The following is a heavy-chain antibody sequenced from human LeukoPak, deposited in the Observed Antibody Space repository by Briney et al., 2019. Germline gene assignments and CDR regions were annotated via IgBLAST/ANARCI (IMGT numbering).Heavy chain of an antibody. Sequence: GGSLRLSCAASGFTFSSYVMRWVRQAPGKGLVWLSSNDGSGVGTYYADSVEGRFTITRDSSKSTLYLHINSLRAEDTAVYYCTKGAAAGPKYFQHWGQGTLVTVSS. D-gene: IGHD6-13*01. J-gene: IGHJ1*01. V-gene: IGHV3-23*01. CDR3: TKGAAAGPKYFQH. CDR1: GFTFSSYV. CDR2: NDGSGVGT.